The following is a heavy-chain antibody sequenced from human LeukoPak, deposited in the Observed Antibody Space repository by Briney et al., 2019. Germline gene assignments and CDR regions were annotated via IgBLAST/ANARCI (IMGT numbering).Heavy chain of an antibody. J-gene: IGHJ4*02. CDR1: GGSISSYY. D-gene: IGHD3-22*01. CDR3: ARHSSPDYYDSSGFDY. CDR2: IYYSGST. V-gene: IGHV4-59*08. Sequence: PSETLSLTCTVSGGSISSYYWSWLRQPPGKGLEWIGYIYYSGSTNYNPSLKSRVTISVDTSKNQFSLKLSSVTAADTAVYYCARHSSPDYYDSSGFDYWGQGTLVTVSS.